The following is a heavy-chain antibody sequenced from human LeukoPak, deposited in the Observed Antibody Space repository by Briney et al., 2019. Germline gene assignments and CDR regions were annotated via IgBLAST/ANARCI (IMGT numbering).Heavy chain of an antibody. V-gene: IGHV3-43*02. CDR2: ISGDGGDT. CDR3: TKGIGGSGYYGVDH. D-gene: IGHD3-3*01. J-gene: IGHJ4*02. CDR1: GFTFDDYA. Sequence: PGGSLRLSCAASGFTFDDYAMHWVRQAPGKGLEWVSLISGDGGDTSYADSVKGRFTISRDNSKNSLYLQMHSLTTEDTALYYCTKGIGGSGYYGVDHWGQGTLVTVSS.